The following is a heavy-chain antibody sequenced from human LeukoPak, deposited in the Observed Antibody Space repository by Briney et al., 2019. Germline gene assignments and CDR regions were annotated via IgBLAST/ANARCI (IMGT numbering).Heavy chain of an antibody. D-gene: IGHD6-13*01. J-gene: IGHJ5*02. Sequence: GASVKVSCKASGYTFTSYYMHWVRQAPGQGLEWMGIINPSGGSTSYAQKFQGRVTMTRDTSTSTVYMELSSLRSEDTAVYYCAREGGIAAADEGWFDPLGQGTLVTVSS. CDR1: GYTFTSYY. CDR2: INPSGGST. V-gene: IGHV1-46*01. CDR3: AREGGIAAADEGWFDP.